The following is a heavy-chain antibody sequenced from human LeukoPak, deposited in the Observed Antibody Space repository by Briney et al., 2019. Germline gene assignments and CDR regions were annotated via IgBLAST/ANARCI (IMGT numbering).Heavy chain of an antibody. Sequence: GGSLRLSCAASGFTFSSYAMSWVRQAPGKGLEWVSSISSGSTYIYYADSVKGRFTISRDNAKNSLYLQMNSLRAEDTAVYYCATGSRITMLQGDYWGQGALVTVSS. CDR2: ISSGSTYI. CDR1: GFTFSSYA. D-gene: IGHD3-10*01. J-gene: IGHJ4*02. CDR3: ATGSRITMLQGDY. V-gene: IGHV3-21*01.